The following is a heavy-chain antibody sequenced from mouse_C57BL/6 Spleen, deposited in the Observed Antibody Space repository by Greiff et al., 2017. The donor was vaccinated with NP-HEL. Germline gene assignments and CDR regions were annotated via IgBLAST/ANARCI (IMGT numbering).Heavy chain of an antibody. D-gene: IGHD1-1*01. Sequence: VQLQQSGPELVKPGASVKISCKASGYAFSSSWMNWVTQRPGKGLEWIGRIYPGDGDTNYNGKFKGKATLTADKSSSTAYMQLSSLTSEDSAVYFCARWLTTVVAHWYFDVWGTGTTVTVSS. CDR1: GYAFSSSW. J-gene: IGHJ1*03. CDR3: ARWLTTVVAHWYFDV. CDR2: IYPGDGDT. V-gene: IGHV1-82*01.